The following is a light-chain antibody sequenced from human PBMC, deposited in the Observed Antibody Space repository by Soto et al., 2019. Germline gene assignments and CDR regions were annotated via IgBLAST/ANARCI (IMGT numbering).Light chain of an antibody. V-gene: IGKV1-27*01. CDR1: QAISNY. Sequence: DIQMTQSPSSLSASVGDRVTITCRASQAISNYLAWYQQRPGKVPKLLIYAASTLQSGVPSRFSGSGSETDFTLTITSLQPEDVANYYCQKYNSAPWTFGQGTKVEIK. J-gene: IGKJ1*01. CDR3: QKYNSAPWT. CDR2: AAS.